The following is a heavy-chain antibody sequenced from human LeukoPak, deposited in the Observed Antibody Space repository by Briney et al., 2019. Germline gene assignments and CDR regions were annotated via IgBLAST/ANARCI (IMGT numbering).Heavy chain of an antibody. J-gene: IGHJ4*02. CDR2: IIPMLGIP. CDR1: GGTFSSSA. CDR3: ARGPWNPARFDY. V-gene: IGHV1-69*04. D-gene: IGHD1-1*01. Sequence: PVKVSCKAPGGTFSSSAINWVRQAPGQGLEWMGRIIPMLGIPNYAQKFKGRVTITADKFTSTAYMELSSLRSEDTAVYYCARGPWNPARFDYWGQGTLVTVSS.